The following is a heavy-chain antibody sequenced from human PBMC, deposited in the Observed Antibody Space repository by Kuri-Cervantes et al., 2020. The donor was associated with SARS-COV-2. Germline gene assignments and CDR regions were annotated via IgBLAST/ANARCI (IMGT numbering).Heavy chain of an antibody. CDR3: ARDPGYSSSSVYYYYGMDV. CDR2: INPNSGGT. CDR1: GYTFTGYY. J-gene: IGHJ6*02. V-gene: IGHV1-2*04. D-gene: IGHD6-6*01. Sequence: ASVKVSCKASGYTFTGYYMHWVRQAPGQGLEWMGWINPNSGGTNYAQKFQGWVTMTRDTSISTAYMELSRLRSDGTAVYYCARDPGYSSSSVYYYYGMDVWGQGTTVTVSS.